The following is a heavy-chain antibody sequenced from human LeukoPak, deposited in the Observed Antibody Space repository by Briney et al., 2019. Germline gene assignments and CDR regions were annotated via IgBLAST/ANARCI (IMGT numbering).Heavy chain of an antibody. J-gene: IGHJ5*02. D-gene: IGHD3-22*01. CDR2: MYYSGST. V-gene: IGHV4-30-4*01. CDR3: ARPYYYDSRIDP. Sequence: SETLSLTCAVYGGSFSDYYWSWIRQPPGKGLEWIAYMYYSGSTYYNPSLKSRVTMSADTSKNQLSLKLCSVTAADTAVYYCARPYYYDSRIDPWGQGILVTVSS. CDR1: GGSFSDYY.